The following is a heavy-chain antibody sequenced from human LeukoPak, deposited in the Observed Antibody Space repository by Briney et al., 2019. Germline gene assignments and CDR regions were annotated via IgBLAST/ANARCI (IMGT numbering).Heavy chain of an antibody. D-gene: IGHD6-19*01. CDR2: IYTSGST. Sequence: PSETLSLTCTVSGGSISSYYWSWIRQPAGKGLEWIGRIYTSGSTNYNPSLKSRVTMSVGTSKNQFSLKLSSVTAADTAVYYCARDSDGYSSGWYRGWFDPWGQGTLVTVSS. CDR3: ARDSDGYSSGWYRGWFDP. J-gene: IGHJ5*02. CDR1: GGSISSYY. V-gene: IGHV4-4*07.